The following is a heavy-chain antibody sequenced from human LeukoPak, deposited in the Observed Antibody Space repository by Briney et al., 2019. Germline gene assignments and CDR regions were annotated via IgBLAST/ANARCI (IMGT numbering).Heavy chain of an antibody. Sequence: GGSLRLSCAASGFTFSNYWMSWVRQAPGKGLEWVANIKQDGSEKYYVDSVKGRFTISRDNAKNSLSLQMNSLRAEDSAVYFCARGRDGYNYYDYWGQGTLVTVSS. V-gene: IGHV3-7*01. CDR3: ARGRDGYNYYDY. CDR1: GFTFSNYW. J-gene: IGHJ4*02. CDR2: IKQDGSEK. D-gene: IGHD5-24*01.